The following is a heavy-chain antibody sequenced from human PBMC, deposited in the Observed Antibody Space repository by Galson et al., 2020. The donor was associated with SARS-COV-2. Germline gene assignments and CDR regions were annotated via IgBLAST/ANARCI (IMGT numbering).Heavy chain of an antibody. Sequence: TGGSLSLSCAASGFTFSSYAMTWVRQAPGKGLEWVSTTSGSGGSTYYADSVKGRFTISSDNSKNTLYLQMNSLRAEDTAVYYCARDLGTTISTGAYWGQGTLVTVSS. CDR2: TSGSGGST. D-gene: IGHD4-4*01. CDR3: ARDLGTTISTGAY. V-gene: IGHV3-23*01. J-gene: IGHJ4*02. CDR1: GFTFSSYA.